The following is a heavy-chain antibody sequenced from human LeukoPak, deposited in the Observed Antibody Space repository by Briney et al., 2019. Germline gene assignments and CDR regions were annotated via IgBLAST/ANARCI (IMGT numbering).Heavy chain of an antibody. CDR1: GGSISTYF. CDR3: SRGPWSTGDAFGV. D-gene: IGHD2-8*02. J-gene: IGHJ3*01. Sequence: SETLSLTRTVSGGSISTYFWSWIRQPPGKGLEWIGYIYYSGSTNYNPSLKNRVTISLDTSKNRFSLKLNSVTAAHTAVYYCSRGPWSTGDAFGVWGQGTMVSVSS. CDR2: IYYSGST. V-gene: IGHV4-59*01.